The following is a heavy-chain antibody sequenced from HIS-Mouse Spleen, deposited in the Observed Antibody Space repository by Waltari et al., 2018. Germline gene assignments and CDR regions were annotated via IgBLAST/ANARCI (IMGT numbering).Heavy chain of an antibody. Sequence: QLQLQESGPGLVKPSETLSLTCTVSGGSISSSSYYWVWLRQPPGKGLEWIGSIYYSGSTYYNPYLKSRVTISVDTSKNQFSLKLSSVTAADTAVYYCAREIPYSSSWYDWYFDLWGRGTLVTVSS. J-gene: IGHJ2*01. CDR2: IYYSGST. CDR3: AREIPYSSSWYDWYFDL. D-gene: IGHD6-13*01. CDR1: GGSISSSSYY. V-gene: IGHV4-39*07.